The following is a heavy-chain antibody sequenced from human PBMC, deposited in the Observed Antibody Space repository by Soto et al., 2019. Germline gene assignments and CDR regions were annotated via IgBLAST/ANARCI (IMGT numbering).Heavy chain of an antibody. CDR3: VKDRDSNSWPSRDV. J-gene: IGHJ6*02. Sequence: ASVKVSCKTSGYTFTRNGISWVRQAPGQGLEWMGWISPKSGSIKYAQKFQGRVIMTTDTSTSTAYMELRSLRSDDTAVYYCVKDRDSNSWPSRDVWGPGTTVTVSS. V-gene: IGHV1-18*01. D-gene: IGHD3-22*01. CDR2: ISPKSGSI. CDR1: GYTFTRNG.